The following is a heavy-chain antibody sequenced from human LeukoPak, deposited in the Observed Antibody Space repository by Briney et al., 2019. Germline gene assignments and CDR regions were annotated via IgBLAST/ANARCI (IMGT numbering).Heavy chain of an antibody. CDR1: GFTFSSYA. V-gene: IGHV3-23*01. J-gene: IGHJ4*02. Sequence: GGSLRLSCAASGFTFSSYAMSWVRQAPGKGLEWVSAISGSGGSTYYADSVKGRFTISRDNSKNTLYLQMNSLRAKDTAVSYCATDIELGGGLLGAFDYWGQGPLVPVSS. CDR2: ISGSGGST. CDR3: ATDIELGGGLLGAFDY. D-gene: IGHD2/OR15-2a*01.